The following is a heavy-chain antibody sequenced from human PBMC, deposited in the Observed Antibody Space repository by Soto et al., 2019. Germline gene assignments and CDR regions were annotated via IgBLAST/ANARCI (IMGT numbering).Heavy chain of an antibody. CDR3: AKNPFSGTN. V-gene: IGHV3-23*01. J-gene: IGHJ1*01. CDR2: ISDSGGST. Sequence: GSLRLSCAVSGFTFSSYAMNWVRQAPGKGLEWVSGISDSGGSTYYADSVKGRFTISRDNSKNTLYLQMNSLRVEDTAVYYCAKNPFSGTNWGQGTLVTVS. CDR1: GFTFSSYA. D-gene: IGHD1-1*01.